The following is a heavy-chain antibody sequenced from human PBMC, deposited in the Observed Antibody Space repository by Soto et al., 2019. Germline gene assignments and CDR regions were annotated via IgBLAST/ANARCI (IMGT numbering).Heavy chain of an antibody. Sequence: QVQLVESGGGVVQPGRSLRLSCAASGFTFSSYGMHWVRQAPGKGLEWVAVISYDGSNKYYADSVKGRFTISRDNSKNTLYLQMNSLRAEDTAVYYCAKDRRKVVVAAPFDYWGQGTLVTVSP. D-gene: IGHD2-15*01. CDR3: AKDRRKVVVAAPFDY. CDR1: GFTFSSYG. CDR2: ISYDGSNK. V-gene: IGHV3-30*18. J-gene: IGHJ4*02.